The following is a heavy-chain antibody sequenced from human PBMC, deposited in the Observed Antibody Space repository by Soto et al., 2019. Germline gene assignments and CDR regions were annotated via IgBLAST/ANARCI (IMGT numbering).Heavy chain of an antibody. CDR2: ISPTGDT. CDR3: ARDGHSQPYGSQDARFFDI. J-gene: IGHJ4*02. V-gene: IGHV1-18*01. CDR1: GHMFVGYA. Sequence: QVQMVQSGAEVKNPGASVKMSCKASGHMFVGYAVTWVRQAPGQGLEWMGWISPTGDTQYARKFEGRPTLTTDTSTSTAQLELKSLRSDDTAVYFCARDGHSQPYGSQDARFFDIWGQGTLVTVSS. D-gene: IGHD1-26*01.